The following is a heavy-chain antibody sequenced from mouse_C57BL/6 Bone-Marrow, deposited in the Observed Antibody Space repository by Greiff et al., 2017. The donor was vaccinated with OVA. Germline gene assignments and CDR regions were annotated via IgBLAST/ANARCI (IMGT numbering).Heavy chain of an antibody. Sequence: EVKLVESGGGLVQPGGSLKLSCAASGFTFSDYYMYWVRQTPEKRLEWVAYISNGGGSTYYPDTVKGRFTISRDNANNTRYLQMSRLKSEDTAMYYCARRGTTVVATPYYYAMDYWGQGTSVTVSS. J-gene: IGHJ4*01. V-gene: IGHV5-12*01. CDR3: ARRGTTVVATPYYYAMDY. CDR2: ISNGGGST. D-gene: IGHD1-1*01. CDR1: GFTFSDYY.